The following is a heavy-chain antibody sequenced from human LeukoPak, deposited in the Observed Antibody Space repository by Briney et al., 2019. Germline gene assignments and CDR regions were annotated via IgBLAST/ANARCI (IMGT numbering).Heavy chain of an antibody. V-gene: IGHV1-69*05. CDR3: ARETGIFDYFDD. J-gene: IGHJ4*02. CDR2: IIPIFGTA. D-gene: IGHD3-3*01. Sequence: SVKVSCKASGGTFSSYAISRVRQAPGQGLEWMGRIIPIFGTANYAQKFQGRVTITTDESTSTAYMELSSLRSEDTAVYYWARETGIFDYFDDWGQGTLVTVSS. CDR1: GGTFSSYA.